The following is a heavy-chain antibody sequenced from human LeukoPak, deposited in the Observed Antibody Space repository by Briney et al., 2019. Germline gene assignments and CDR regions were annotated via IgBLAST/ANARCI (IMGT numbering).Heavy chain of an antibody. CDR1: GGTFSCYA. CDR3: ASPYCSSTSCRRHYYYMDV. CDR2: IYPIFGTA. J-gene: IGHJ6*03. V-gene: IGHV1-69*13. Sequence: GASVTVSCKCTGGTFSCYAISWVRQAPGQGLEWVGGIYPIFGTANYAQKFEGRVTITADESTSTAYMGLSSLRSEDTAVYYCASPYCSSTSCRRHYYYMDVWGKGTTVTVSS. D-gene: IGHD2-2*01.